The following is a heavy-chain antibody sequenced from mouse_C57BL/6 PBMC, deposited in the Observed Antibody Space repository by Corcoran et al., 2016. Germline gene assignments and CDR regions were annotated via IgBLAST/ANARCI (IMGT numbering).Heavy chain of an antibody. CDR2: IYPRSGNT. Sequence: QVQLQQSGAELARPGASVKLSCKASGYTFTSYGISWVKQRTGQGLEWIGEIYPRSGNTYYNEKFKGKATRTADKSSSTAYMELRSLTSEDSAVYFCARWSDSYYFDYWGQGTTLTVSS. V-gene: IGHV1-81*01. CDR3: ARWSDSYYFDY. CDR1: GYTFTSYG. J-gene: IGHJ2*01. D-gene: IGHD2-4*01.